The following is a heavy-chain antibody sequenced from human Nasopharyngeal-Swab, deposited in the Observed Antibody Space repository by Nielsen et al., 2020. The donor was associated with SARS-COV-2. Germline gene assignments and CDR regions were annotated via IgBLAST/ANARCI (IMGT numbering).Heavy chain of an antibody. D-gene: IGHD4-17*01. J-gene: IGHJ3*02. CDR3: ARASYGDYIQVGACDI. CDR1: GFTFSNYG. V-gene: IGHV3-33*01. CDR2: IWDDGSNK. Sequence: GGSLRLSCAASGFTFSNYGMHWVRQASGKGLQWVAVIWDDGSNKYYADSVKGRFTISRDNSKNTLYLQMNSLRAEDTAVYYCARASYGDYIQVGACDIWGQGTMVTVSS.